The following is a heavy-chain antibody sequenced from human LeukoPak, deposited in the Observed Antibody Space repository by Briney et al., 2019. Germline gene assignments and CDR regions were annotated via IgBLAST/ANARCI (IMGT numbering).Heavy chain of an antibody. CDR2: ISSSSSTI. CDR1: GFTFSSYS. Sequence: GGSLRLSCAASGFTFSSYSMNWVRQAPGKGLEWVSYISSSSSTIYYADSVKGRFTISRDNSKNTLYLQMNSLRTEDTAVYYCAKDRVGYCSSTSCFAAYWGQGTLVTVSS. D-gene: IGHD2-2*01. CDR3: AKDRVGYCSSTSCFAAY. V-gene: IGHV3-48*01. J-gene: IGHJ4*02.